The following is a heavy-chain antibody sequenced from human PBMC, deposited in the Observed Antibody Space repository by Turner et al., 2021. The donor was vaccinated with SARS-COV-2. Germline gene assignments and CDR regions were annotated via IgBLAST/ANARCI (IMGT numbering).Heavy chain of an antibody. CDR3: ARGPRVVAPTTWFDP. CDR2: INHSGST. V-gene: IGHV4-34*01. J-gene: IGHJ5*02. D-gene: IGHD2-15*01. CDR1: GGSFSGYY. Sequence: QVQLQQWGAGLLKPSETLSLTCAVYGGSFSGYYWSWIRQPPGKGLEWIGEINHSGSTNYNPSLKSRVTRSVDTSKNQFSLKLCSVTAADTAVYYCARGPRVVAPTTWFDPWGQGTLVTVSS.